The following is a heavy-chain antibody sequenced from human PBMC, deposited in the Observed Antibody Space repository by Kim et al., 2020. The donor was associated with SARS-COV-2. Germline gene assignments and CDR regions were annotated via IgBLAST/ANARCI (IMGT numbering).Heavy chain of an antibody. CDR1: GFTFSSYS. J-gene: IGHJ4*02. D-gene: IGHD5-18*01. CDR3: AGDNPHTAWFDY. Sequence: GGSLRLSCAASGFTFSSYSMNWVRQAPGKGLEWVSYICSSSTIYYADSVKGRFTISSDNAKNSLYLQMNSLRAEETAVYYCAGDNPHTAWFDYWGQGTLVTVSS. CDR2: ICSSSTI. V-gene: IGHV3-48*01.